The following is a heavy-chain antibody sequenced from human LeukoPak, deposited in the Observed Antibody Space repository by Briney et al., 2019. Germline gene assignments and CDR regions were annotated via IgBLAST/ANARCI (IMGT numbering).Heavy chain of an antibody. D-gene: IGHD2-8*01. J-gene: IGHJ4*02. CDR3: ARDPSYINGFYDY. CDR2: IYSSGTT. V-gene: IGHV4-4*07. CDR1: GGSFSGYY. Sequence: SETLSLTCAVYGGSFSGYYWSWIRQPAGKGLEWIGRIYSSGTTNYNPSLKSRVTMSVDTSENQFSLKLSSVTAADTAVYYCARDPSYINGFYDYWGQGTLVTVSS.